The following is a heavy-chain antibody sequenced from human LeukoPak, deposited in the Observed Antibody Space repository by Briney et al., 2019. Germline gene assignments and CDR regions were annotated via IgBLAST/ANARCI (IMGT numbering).Heavy chain of an antibody. CDR3: AKDGREGVRGVIIEFDY. CDR2: ISGSGGST. CDR1: GFTFSSYA. V-gene: IGHV3-23*01. Sequence: GGSLRLSCAASGFTFSSYAMSWVRQAPGKGLEWVSAISGSGGSTYYADSVKGRFAISRDNSKNTLYLQMNSLRAEDTAVYYCAKDGREGVRGVIIEFDYWGQGTLVTVSS. J-gene: IGHJ4*02. D-gene: IGHD3-10*01.